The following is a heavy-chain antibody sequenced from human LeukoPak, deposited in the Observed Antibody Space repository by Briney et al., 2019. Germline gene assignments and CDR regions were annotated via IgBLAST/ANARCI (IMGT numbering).Heavy chain of an antibody. J-gene: IGHJ4*02. CDR1: GGSISSNY. CDR2: IYYSGST. Sequence: SETLSLTCTVSGGSISSNYWSWIRQPPGKGLEWIGYIYYSGSTNYNPSLKSRVTISVDTSENQFSLKLSSVTAADTAVYYCARARSSWYSHYFDYWGQGALVTVSS. CDR3: ARARSSWYSHYFDY. V-gene: IGHV4-59*01. D-gene: IGHD6-13*01.